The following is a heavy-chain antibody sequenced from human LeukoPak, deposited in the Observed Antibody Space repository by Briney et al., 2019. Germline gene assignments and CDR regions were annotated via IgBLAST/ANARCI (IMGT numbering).Heavy chain of an antibody. CDR3: ARVGSYDFWSGRHNYYYYYMDV. D-gene: IGHD3-3*01. J-gene: IGHJ6*03. CDR2: IYYSGST. V-gene: IGHV4-59*01. Sequence: PSETLSLTCTVSGGSISSYYWSWIRQPPGKGLEWIGYIYYSGSTNYNPSLKSRVTISVDTSKNQFSLKLSSVTAADTAVYYCARVGSYDFWSGRHNYYYYYMDVWGKGTTVTVSS. CDR1: GGSISSYY.